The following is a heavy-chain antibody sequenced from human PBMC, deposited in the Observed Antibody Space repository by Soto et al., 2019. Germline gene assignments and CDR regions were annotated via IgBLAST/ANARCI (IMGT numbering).Heavy chain of an antibody. V-gene: IGHV1-8*01. CDR1: GYTFTGYD. Sequence: QAQLVQSGAEVKKPGASVKVSCKASGYTFTGYDINWVRQATGQGLEWMGWMNPNSGNTGYAQNFQGRVTMTRDNSIPPASMELTSLRDDDSAVYYCAGEKVGTTGIDFWGQGTLVTVSS. D-gene: IGHD1-26*01. CDR2: MNPNSGNT. CDR3: AGEKVGTTGIDF. J-gene: IGHJ4*02.